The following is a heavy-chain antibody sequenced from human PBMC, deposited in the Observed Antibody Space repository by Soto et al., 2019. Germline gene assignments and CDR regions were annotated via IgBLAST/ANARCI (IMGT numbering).Heavy chain of an antibody. CDR3: ARELGYCSSTSGCYYYGMDV. V-gene: IGHV3-33*01. J-gene: IGHJ6*02. CDR1: GFTFCAYG. D-gene: IGHD2-2*01. CDR2: IWYDGSKK. Sequence: GGSLRLSCAVSGFTFCAYGMHVVLQAPGKGLEWVAVIWYDGSKKYYADSVKGRFTISRDDSKNTLFLQMNSLRAEDTAVYYCARELGYCSSTSGCYYYGMDVWGQGTTVTVSS.